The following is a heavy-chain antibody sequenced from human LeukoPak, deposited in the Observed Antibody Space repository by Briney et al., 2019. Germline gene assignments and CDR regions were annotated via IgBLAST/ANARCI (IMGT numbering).Heavy chain of an antibody. CDR3: ARDQGIAAAAQYNWFDP. D-gene: IGHD6-13*01. CDR1: GYTFTGYY. CDR2: INPSGGST. Sequence: GASVKVSCKASGYTFTGYYMHWVRQAPGQGLEWMGWINPSGGSTSYAQKFQGRVTMTRDTSTSTAYMELRSLRSDDTAVYYCARDQGIAAAAQYNWFDPWGQGTLVTVSS. J-gene: IGHJ5*02. V-gene: IGHV1-46*01.